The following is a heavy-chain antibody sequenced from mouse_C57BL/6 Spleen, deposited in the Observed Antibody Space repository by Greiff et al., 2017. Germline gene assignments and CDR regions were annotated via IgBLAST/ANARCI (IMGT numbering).Heavy chain of an antibody. V-gene: IGHV1-75*01. CDR2: IFPGSGST. J-gene: IGHJ4*01. CDR1: GYTFTDYY. CDR3: ARCYYGSSYAMDY. D-gene: IGHD1-1*01. Sequence: VQGVESGPELVKPGASVKISCKASGYTFTDYYINWVKQRPGQGLEWIGWIFPGSGSTYYNEKFKGKATLTVDKSSSTAYMLLSSLTSEDSAVYFCARCYYGSSYAMDYWGQGTSVTVSS.